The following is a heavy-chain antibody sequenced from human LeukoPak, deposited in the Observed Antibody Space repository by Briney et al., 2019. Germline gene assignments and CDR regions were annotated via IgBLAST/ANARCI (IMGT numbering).Heavy chain of an antibody. J-gene: IGHJ2*01. Sequence: ASVKVSCKASGYTFIGYYMHWVRQAPGQGLEWMGWINPNSGGTNYAQKFQGRVTMARDTSISTAYMELSRLRSGDTAVYYCARDIAAAGVFDLWGRGTLVTVSS. D-gene: IGHD6-13*01. CDR2: INPNSGGT. CDR3: ARDIAAAGVFDL. CDR1: GYTFIGYY. V-gene: IGHV1-2*02.